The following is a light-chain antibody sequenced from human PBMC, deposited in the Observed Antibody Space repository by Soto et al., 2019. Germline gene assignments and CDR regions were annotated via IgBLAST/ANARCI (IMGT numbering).Light chain of an antibody. CDR1: QTISSW. CDR3: QQYNSFIWT. J-gene: IGKJ1*01. Sequence: DIQMTQSPSTLSASVGDRVTIICRASQTISSWLAWYQQKGGQAPKLLIPKASILDSGVPSRFSGSGSGTEFNLTISSLQPEDFATYYCQQYNSFIWTFGQGTKVDIK. V-gene: IGKV1-5*03. CDR2: KAS.